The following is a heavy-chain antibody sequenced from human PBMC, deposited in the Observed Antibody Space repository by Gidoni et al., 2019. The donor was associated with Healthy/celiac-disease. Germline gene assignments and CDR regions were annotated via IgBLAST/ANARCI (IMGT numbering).Heavy chain of an antibody. Sequence: QLQLQESGPGLVKPSETLSLTCTVSGGSISSSSYYWGWIRQPPGKGLEWIGSIYYSGSTYYNPSLKSRVTISVDTSKNQFSLKLSSVTAADTAVYYCARRPSVSSYGYFDYWGQGTLVTVSS. V-gene: IGHV4-39*01. J-gene: IGHJ4*02. CDR2: IYYSGST. CDR3: ARRPSVSSYGYFDY. CDR1: GGSISSSSYY. D-gene: IGHD3-10*01.